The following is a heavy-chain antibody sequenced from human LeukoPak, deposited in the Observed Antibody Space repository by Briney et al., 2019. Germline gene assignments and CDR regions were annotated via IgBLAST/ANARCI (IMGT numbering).Heavy chain of an antibody. CDR1: GFTFSSYG. Sequence: GGSLRLSCAASGFTFSSYGMHWVRQAPGKGLEWVAVIWYDGSNKYYADSVKGRFTTSRDNAKNSLYLQMNSLRAEDTAVYYCARDNAGYDYWGQGTLVTVSS. CDR2: IWYDGSNK. D-gene: IGHD5-12*01. V-gene: IGHV3-33*01. J-gene: IGHJ4*02. CDR3: ARDNAGYDY.